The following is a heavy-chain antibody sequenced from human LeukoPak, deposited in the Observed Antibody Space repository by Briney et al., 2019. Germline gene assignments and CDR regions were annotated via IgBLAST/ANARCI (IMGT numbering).Heavy chain of an antibody. V-gene: IGHV4-31*03. CDR3: ARDRESMPRS. J-gene: IGHJ5*02. Sequence: SETLSLTCTVSGGSISSGGYYWSWIRQHPGKGPEWIGYIYYSGSTYYNPSLKSRVTISVDTSKNQFSLKLSSVTAADTAVYYCARDRESMPRSWGQGTLVTVSS. CDR1: GGSISSGGYY. D-gene: IGHD2/OR15-2a*01. CDR2: IYYSGST.